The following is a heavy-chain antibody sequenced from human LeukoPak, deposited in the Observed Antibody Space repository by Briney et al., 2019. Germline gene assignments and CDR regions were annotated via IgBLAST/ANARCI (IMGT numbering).Heavy chain of an antibody. V-gene: IGHV4-34*01. CDR1: NVSFNYFS. CDR3: ARYDILIGYGTFDD. Sequence: KPSETLSLTCAVYNVSFNYFSWSWIRQPSGRRLEWIGDINHFGSTNYNASLKSRVTISVDTSKKQFSLKLSAVTAPDTAVYFCARYDILIGYGTFDDWGQGNLVTVSS. D-gene: IGHD3-9*01. J-gene: IGHJ4*01. CDR2: INHFGST.